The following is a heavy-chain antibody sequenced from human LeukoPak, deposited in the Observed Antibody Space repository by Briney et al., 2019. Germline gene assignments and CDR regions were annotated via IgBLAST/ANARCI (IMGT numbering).Heavy chain of an antibody. CDR2: IYYSGST. CDR3: ARGASGYFDY. J-gene: IGHJ4*02. CDR1: SDSFGSADFY. D-gene: IGHD6-13*01. V-gene: IGHV4-31*03. Sequence: SQTLSLTCTVSSDSFGSADFYWSWIRQHPGRGLEWIGYIYYSGSTFYSPSLKSRLTISVERSKNQFSLRLTSVTAADTAVYFCARGASGYFDYWGQGTLVSVPS.